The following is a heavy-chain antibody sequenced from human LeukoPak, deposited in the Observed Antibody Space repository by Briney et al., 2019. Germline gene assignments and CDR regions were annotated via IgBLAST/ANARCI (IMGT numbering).Heavy chain of an antibody. J-gene: IGHJ4*02. CDR1: GFTFSSYT. V-gene: IGHV3-48*04. Sequence: PGGSLRLSCAASGFTFSSYTMNWVRQAPGKGLEWVSYISRSSTTIYYADSVKGRFTISRDNAKNSLYLQMNSLRAEDTAVYYCARGRSALDYWGQGTLVTVSS. CDR2: ISRSSTTI. CDR3: ARGRSALDY.